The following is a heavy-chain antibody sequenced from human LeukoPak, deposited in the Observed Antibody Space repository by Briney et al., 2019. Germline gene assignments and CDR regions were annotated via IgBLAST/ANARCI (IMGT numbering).Heavy chain of an antibody. Sequence: SETLSLTCAVYGGSFSGYYWSWIRQPAGKGLEWIGEINHSGSTNYNPSLKSRVTISVDTSKNQFSLKLSSVTAADTAVYYCARALSYSSSLSMGDYWGQGTLVTVSS. CDR3: ARALSYSSSLSMGDY. D-gene: IGHD6-13*01. J-gene: IGHJ4*02. CDR1: GGSFSGYY. V-gene: IGHV4-34*01. CDR2: INHSGST.